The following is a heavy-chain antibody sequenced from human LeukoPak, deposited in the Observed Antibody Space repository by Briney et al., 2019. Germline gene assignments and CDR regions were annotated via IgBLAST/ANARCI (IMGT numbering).Heavy chain of an antibody. V-gene: IGHV3-7*05. J-gene: IGHJ4*02. D-gene: IGHD5-12*01. CDR3: ARDPRGYYFLDH. Sequence: PGGSLTLPCAASGFSHSTYWMSGVRQARGKGVEWMANIKQDGSEKYYVDSVKGRFTISRDNAKNSLYLQMNSLRAEDTAVYYCARDPRGYYFLDHWGQGTLVTVSS. CDR2: IKQDGSEK. CDR1: GFSHSTYW.